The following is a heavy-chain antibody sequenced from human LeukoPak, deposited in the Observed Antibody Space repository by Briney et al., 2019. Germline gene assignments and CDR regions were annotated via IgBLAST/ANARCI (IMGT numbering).Heavy chain of an antibody. CDR1: GFTFSSYW. J-gene: IGHJ1*01. Sequence: PRGSLRLSCVASGFTFSSYWMHWVRQAPGKGLVWVSRIKRDGSTNYADSVKGRFTISRDNAKNTVSLQMNSLRAEDTGVYFCARAPSEIGGYYPEYFRHWGQGTLVTVSS. V-gene: IGHV3-74*01. D-gene: IGHD3-22*01. CDR3: ARAPSEIGGYYPEYFRH. CDR2: IKRDGST.